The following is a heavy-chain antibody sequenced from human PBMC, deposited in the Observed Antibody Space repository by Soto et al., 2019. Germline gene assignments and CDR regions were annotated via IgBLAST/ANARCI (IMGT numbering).Heavy chain of an antibody. D-gene: IGHD5-18*01. CDR1: GGTFSSYA. V-gene: IGHV1-69*01. J-gene: IGHJ6*02. Sequence: QVQLVQSGAEVKKPGSSVKVSCKASGGTFSSYAISWVRQAPGQGLEWMGGIIPIFGTANYAQKFQGRVTITADEATSTAYMELSSLKSEDTAVYYCARRGAMRTARPYYYYGMDVWGQGTTVTVSS. CDR3: ARRGAMRTARPYYYYGMDV. CDR2: IIPIFGTA.